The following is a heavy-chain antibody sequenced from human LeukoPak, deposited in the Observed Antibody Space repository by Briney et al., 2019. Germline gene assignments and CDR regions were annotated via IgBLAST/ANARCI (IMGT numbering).Heavy chain of an antibody. CDR1: GGSFGGYY. CDR3: CGSGWFAGPFGY. V-gene: IGHV4-34*03. Sequence: SETLSLTCGVYGGSFGGYYWGWIRQSPETGLEWIGSMHYSGSTYYNPSLNSRVTISVDTSKNQFSLKLTSVTAADTAVYYCCGSGWFAGPFGYWGQGALVTVSS. CDR2: MHYSGST. D-gene: IGHD6-19*01. J-gene: IGHJ4*02.